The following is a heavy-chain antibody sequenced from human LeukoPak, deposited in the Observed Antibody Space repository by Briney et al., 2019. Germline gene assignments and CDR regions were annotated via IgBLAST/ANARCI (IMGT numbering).Heavy chain of an antibody. CDR1: GGTFSSYA. CDR3: ARGGYQLLPDY. Sequence: ASVKVSCKASGGTFSSYAISWVRQAPGQGLEWMGWINPNSGGTNYAQKFQGRVTMTRDTSISTAYMELSRLRSDDTAVYYCARGGYQLLPDYWGQGTLVTVSS. CDR2: INPNSGGT. V-gene: IGHV1-2*02. D-gene: IGHD2-2*01. J-gene: IGHJ4*02.